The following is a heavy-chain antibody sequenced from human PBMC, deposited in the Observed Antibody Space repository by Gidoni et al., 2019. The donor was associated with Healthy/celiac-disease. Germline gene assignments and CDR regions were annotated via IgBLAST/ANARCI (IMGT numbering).Heavy chain of an antibody. Sequence: QVQLVQSGAEVKKPGASVKVSCKASGYTFTSYYIHWVRQAPGQGLEWMGIINPSGGRTSYEQKFQGRVTMTRDTSTSTVYMELSSMRSEDTAVYYCARDSAYYYDSSGYSGDYWGQGTLVTVSS. J-gene: IGHJ4*02. CDR2: INPSGGRT. V-gene: IGHV1-46*01. CDR1: GYTFTSYY. CDR3: ARDSAYYYDSSGYSGDY. D-gene: IGHD3-22*01.